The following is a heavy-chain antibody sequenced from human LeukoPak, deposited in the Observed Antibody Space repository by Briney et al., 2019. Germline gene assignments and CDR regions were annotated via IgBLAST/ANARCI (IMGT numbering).Heavy chain of an antibody. CDR3: AKDNGYSSGPFDY. CDR2: ISWNSGSI. Sequence: GRSLRLSCAASGFTFDDYAMHWVRQAPGMGLEWVSGISWNSGSIGYADSVKGRFTISRDNAKNSLYLQMNSLRAEDTALYYCAKDNGYSSGPFDYWGQGTLVTVSS. V-gene: IGHV3-9*01. CDR1: GFTFDDYA. J-gene: IGHJ4*02. D-gene: IGHD6-19*01.